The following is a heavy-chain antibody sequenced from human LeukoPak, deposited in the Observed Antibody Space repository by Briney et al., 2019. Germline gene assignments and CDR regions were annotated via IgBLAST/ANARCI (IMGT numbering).Heavy chain of an antibody. D-gene: IGHD3-10*01. CDR1: SGSISSSNYY. Sequence: SQTLSLTCTVSSGSISSSNYYWSWIRQPAGKGLEWIGRISTIGSTNYNPSLNSRVTISIDTSKNQFSLKLSSVTAADTAVYYCARTYYGDNWFDPWGQGTLVTVSS. CDR2: ISTIGST. J-gene: IGHJ5*02. CDR3: ARTYYGDNWFDP. V-gene: IGHV4-61*02.